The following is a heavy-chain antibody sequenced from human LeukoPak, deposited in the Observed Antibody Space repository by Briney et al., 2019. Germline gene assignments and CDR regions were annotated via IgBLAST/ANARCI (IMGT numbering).Heavy chain of an antibody. CDR1: GFTFSSYG. V-gene: IGHV3-30*18. CDR3: AKDTSPYSSGWGLDY. J-gene: IGHJ4*02. CDR2: ISYDGSNK. Sequence: GGSLRLSCAASGFTFSSYGMHWVRQAPGKGLEWVAVISYDGSNKYYADSVKGRFTISRDNSKNTLYLQMNSRRAEDTAVYYCAKDTSPYSSGWGLDYWGQGTLVTVSS. D-gene: IGHD6-19*01.